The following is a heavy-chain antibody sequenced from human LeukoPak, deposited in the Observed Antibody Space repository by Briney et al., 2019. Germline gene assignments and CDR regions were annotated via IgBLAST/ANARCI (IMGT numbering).Heavy chain of an antibody. J-gene: IGHJ4*02. D-gene: IGHD6-19*01. CDR2: ISPGGRTI. CDR3: ARDSIYSSGWFNYFDY. V-gene: IGHV3-11*04. CDR1: GFTFSDYY. Sequence: GGSLRLSCAASGFTFSDYYMSWIRQAPGKGLEWVSYISPGGRTIYYADSVKGRFTISRDNAKNSLYLQMNSLRAEDTAVYYCARDSIYSSGWFNYFDYWGQGTLVTVSS.